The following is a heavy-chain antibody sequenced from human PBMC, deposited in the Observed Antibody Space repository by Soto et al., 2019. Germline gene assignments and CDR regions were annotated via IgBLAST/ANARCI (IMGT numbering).Heavy chain of an antibody. J-gene: IGHJ4*02. Sequence: EVQLVESGGGLVQPGRSLRLSCAASGFTFDDYAMHWVRQAPGKGLEWVSGISWNSGSIGYADSVKGRFTISRDNAKNSLYLQMNSLRAEDTALYYCAKDTYYDSSGRPDYWGQGTLVTVSS. CDR2: ISWNSGSI. V-gene: IGHV3-9*01. CDR3: AKDTYYDSSGRPDY. D-gene: IGHD3-22*01. CDR1: GFTFDDYA.